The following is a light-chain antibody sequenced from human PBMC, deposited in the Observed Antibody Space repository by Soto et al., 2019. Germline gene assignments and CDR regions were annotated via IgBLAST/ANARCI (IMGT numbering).Light chain of an antibody. V-gene: IGKV3-20*01. J-gene: IGKJ1*01. CDR2: GAS. Sequence: PGERVTLSCRASQSVSSSYLTWYQQKPGQAPRLLIYGASTRATSIPARFSGSGSGTDFTLTISRLEPEDFAVYYCQQYGSSGTFGQGTKEDI. CDR1: QSVSSSY. CDR3: QQYGSSGT.